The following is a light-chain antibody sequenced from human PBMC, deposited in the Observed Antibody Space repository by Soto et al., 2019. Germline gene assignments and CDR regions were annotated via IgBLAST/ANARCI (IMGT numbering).Light chain of an antibody. Sequence: QSVLTQPASVSGSPGQSITISCTGTSSDVGSYNLVSWYQQHPGKAPKLMIYEVSKRPSGVSNRFSGSKSGDTASLTISGLQAEDFADYYCCSYAGSITFVVFGGGT. CDR2: EVS. V-gene: IGLV2-23*02. J-gene: IGLJ2*01. CDR1: SSDVGSYNL. CDR3: CSYAGSITFVV.